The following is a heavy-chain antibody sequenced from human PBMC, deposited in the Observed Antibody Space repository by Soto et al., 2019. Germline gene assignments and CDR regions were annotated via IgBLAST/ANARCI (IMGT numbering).Heavy chain of an antibody. J-gene: IGHJ4*02. CDR1: GYTFTSSD. CDR2: MNPNSGNT. Sequence: GASVKVSCKSSGYTFTSSDINWVRQATGQGPEWMGWMNPNSGNTGYAQKFQGRVTMTRDTSISTAYMELSSLRSEDTAVYYCARGRGWYSGYGYYFDYWGQGTLVTVSS. D-gene: IGHD5-12*01. V-gene: IGHV1-8*01. CDR3: ARGRGWYSGYGYYFDY.